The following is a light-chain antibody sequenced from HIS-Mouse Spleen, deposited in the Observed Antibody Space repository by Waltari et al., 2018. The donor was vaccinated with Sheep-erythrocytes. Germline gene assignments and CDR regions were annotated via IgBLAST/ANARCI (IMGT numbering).Light chain of an antibody. CDR3: QAWDSSTEV. CDR1: KSGDKY. J-gene: IGLJ2*01. CDR2: QDS. V-gene: IGLV3-1*01. Sequence: SYELTQPPSVSVSPGQTASITCSGDKSGDKYACWYQQKPGQSPVLVIYQDSKRPSGIPGRFSGSNSGNTATLTISGTQAMDEADYYCQAWDSSTEVFGGGTKLTVL.